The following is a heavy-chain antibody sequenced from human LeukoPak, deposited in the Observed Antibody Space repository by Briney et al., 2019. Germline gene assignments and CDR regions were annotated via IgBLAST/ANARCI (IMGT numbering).Heavy chain of an antibody. CDR2: IYYTGIT. J-gene: IGHJ4*02. CDR3: ARDLGIAAAAGGDY. CDR1: GASITSSNYY. V-gene: IGHV4-39*07. D-gene: IGHD6-13*01. Sequence: SETLSLTCTVSGASITSSNYYWLWLRQPPGKGLEWIGSIYYTGITYYNLSLKSRVTISVDTSKNQFSLKLSSVTAADTAVYYCARDLGIAAAAGGDYWGQGTLVTVSS.